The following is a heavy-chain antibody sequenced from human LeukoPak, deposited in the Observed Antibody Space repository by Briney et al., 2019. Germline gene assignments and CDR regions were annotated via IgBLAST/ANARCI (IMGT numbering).Heavy chain of an antibody. CDR1: GGSITTHF. D-gene: IGHD4-17*01. CDR3: ARHKDYGDYFDY. J-gene: IGHJ4*02. V-gene: IGHV4-59*08. Sequence: SETLSLTCTVSGGSITTHFWTWVRQPPGKGLEWIGYVHYSESSNYNPSLKSRITMSLDTSKNQISLRLASVTAADTAVYYCARHKDYGDYFDYWAREPWSPSPQ. CDR2: VHYSESS.